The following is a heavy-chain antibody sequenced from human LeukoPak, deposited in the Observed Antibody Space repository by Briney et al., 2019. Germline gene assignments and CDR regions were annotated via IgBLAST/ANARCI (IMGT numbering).Heavy chain of an antibody. J-gene: IGHJ3*02. D-gene: IGHD6-19*01. CDR3: TREGGSGWYGDAFDI. Sequence: GRSLRLSCTASGFTFGDYAMSWVRQAPGKELEWVGFIRSKAYGGTTEYAASVKGRFTISRDDSKSIAYLQMNSLKTEDTAVYYCTREGGSGWYGDAFDIWGQGTMVTVSS. CDR1: GFTFGDYA. V-gene: IGHV3-49*04. CDR2: IRSKAYGGTT.